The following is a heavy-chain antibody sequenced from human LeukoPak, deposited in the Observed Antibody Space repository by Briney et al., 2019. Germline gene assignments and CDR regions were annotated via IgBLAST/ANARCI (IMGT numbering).Heavy chain of an antibody. J-gene: IGHJ4*02. CDR2: IYYSGST. Sequence: PSETLSLTCTVSGGSISSYYWSWIRQPPGKGLEWIGYIYYSGSTNYNPSLKSRVTISVDTSKNQFSLKLSSVTAADTAVYYCATSGDCSGGSCPSDYWGQGTLVTVSS. CDR1: GGSISSYY. V-gene: IGHV4-59*08. D-gene: IGHD2-15*01. CDR3: ATSGDCSGGSCPSDY.